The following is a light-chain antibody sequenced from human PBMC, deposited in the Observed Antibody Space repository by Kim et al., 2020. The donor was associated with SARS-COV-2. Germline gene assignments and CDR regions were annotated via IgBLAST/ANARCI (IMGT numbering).Light chain of an antibody. CDR3: QQYYGTPYT. V-gene: IGKV4-1*01. CDR1: QNILYNYNNQNY. J-gene: IGKJ2*01. CDR2: WAS. Sequence: DIVMTQSPVSLAVSLGERATINCKSCQNILYNYNNQNYLAWYQQKPGQSPKLLIYWASIRESGVPDRFSGSGSGTDFTLTISSLQAEDVAVYYCQQYYGTPYTFGQGTKLEI.